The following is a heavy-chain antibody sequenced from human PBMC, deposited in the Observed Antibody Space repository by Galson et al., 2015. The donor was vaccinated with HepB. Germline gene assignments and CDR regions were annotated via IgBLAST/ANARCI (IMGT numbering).Heavy chain of an antibody. CDR1: GFSLSTSGVG. Sequence: PALVKPTQTLTLTCTFSGFSLSTSGVGVGWIRQPPGKALEWLALIYWDDDKRYSPSLKSRLTITKDTSKNQVVLTMTNMDPVDTATYYCAHTGRGVVVAATHWMPSGAFDIWGQGTMVTVSS. CDR2: IYWDDDK. V-gene: IGHV2-5*02. CDR3: AHTGRGVVVAATHWMPSGAFDI. D-gene: IGHD2-15*01. J-gene: IGHJ3*02.